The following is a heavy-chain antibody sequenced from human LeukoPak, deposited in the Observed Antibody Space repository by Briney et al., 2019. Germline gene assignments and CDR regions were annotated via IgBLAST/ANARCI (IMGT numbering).Heavy chain of an antibody. Sequence: ETLSLTFTVSGASISGYYWNWIRQPAGEGLEWIGRIFTSGITSYNPSLKSRVTMSVDTSNNQFSLRLSSVTAADTAVYYCARSPPDSNSLDYWGLGTLVTISS. D-gene: IGHD4-11*01. J-gene: IGHJ4*02. V-gene: IGHV4-4*07. CDR3: ARSPPDSNSLDY. CDR1: GASISGYY. CDR2: IFTSGIT.